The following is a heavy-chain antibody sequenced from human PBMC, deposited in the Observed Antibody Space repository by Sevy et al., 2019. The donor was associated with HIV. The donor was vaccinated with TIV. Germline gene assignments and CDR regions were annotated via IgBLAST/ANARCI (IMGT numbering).Heavy chain of an antibody. Sequence: GGSLRLSCEVSGFTFSDFYMSWIRQAPGKGLEWVSDISSGSTYTKSADSVKGRFTISRDNARNSLNLQMNSLRVEDTAVYYCARDRRNYAGQYFDYWGQGTLVTVSS. J-gene: IGHJ4*01. CDR1: GFTFSDFY. D-gene: IGHD1-7*01. CDR3: ARDRRNYAGQYFDY. V-gene: IGHV3-11*06. CDR2: ISSGSTYT.